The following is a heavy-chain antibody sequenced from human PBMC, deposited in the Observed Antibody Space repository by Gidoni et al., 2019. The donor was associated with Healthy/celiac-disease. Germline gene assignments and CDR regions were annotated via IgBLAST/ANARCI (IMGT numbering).Heavy chain of an antibody. V-gene: IGHV3-30*03. J-gene: IGHJ4*02. Sequence: QVQLVESGGGVVQPGRSLRLPCSASGFPFSSYGMHWVRQAPGKGLEWVAVISYDGSNKYYADSVKGRFTISRDNSKNTLYLQMNSLRAEDTAVYYCARTSGWLVLREYFDYWGQGTLVTVSS. CDR2: ISYDGSNK. D-gene: IGHD6-19*01. CDR1: GFPFSSYG. CDR3: ARTSGWLVLREYFDY.